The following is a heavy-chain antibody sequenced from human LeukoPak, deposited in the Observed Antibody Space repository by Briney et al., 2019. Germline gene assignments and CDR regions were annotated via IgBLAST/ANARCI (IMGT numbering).Heavy chain of an antibody. CDR3: ARVRSGYSFDY. D-gene: IGHD3-9*01. CDR1: GFTFSDYY. V-gene: IGHV3-7*01. Sequence: GGSLRLSCAASGFTFSDYYMSWIRQAPGKGLEWVANIDQDGVQIYNVDSVKGRFTISRDNAKNSLYLQMNSLRAEDTAVYYCARVRSGYSFDYWGPGTLVTFSS. J-gene: IGHJ4*02. CDR2: IDQDGVQI.